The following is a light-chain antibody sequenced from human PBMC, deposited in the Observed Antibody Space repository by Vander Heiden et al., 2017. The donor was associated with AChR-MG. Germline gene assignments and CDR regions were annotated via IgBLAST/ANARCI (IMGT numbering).Light chain of an antibody. V-gene: IGLV1-47*01. J-gene: IGLJ3*02. CDR3: SVWDDRLRGPV. Sequence: QSVLTQPPSASGTPGQPLTISCSGSSSNIESNFVQWYQQVPGSTPKLLIYKNNQRPSGVPDRFSASKSGTSASLAISGLRSEDEAEYYCSVWDDRLRGPVFGGGTKVTVL. CDR2: KNN. CDR1: SSNIESNF.